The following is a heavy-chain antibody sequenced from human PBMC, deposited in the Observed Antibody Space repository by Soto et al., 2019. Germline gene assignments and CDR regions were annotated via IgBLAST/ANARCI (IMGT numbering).Heavy chain of an antibody. D-gene: IGHD5-12*01. V-gene: IGHV5-51*01. CDR1: GYSFNIYW. CDR2: VYPDDSDT. CDR3: ARLKRDGHNYSPLYY. J-gene: IGHJ4*02. Sequence: GESLKISCKASGYSFNIYWIGWVRQLPGKGLEWMGVVYPDDSDTIYSPSFQGQVTISVDKSISTAYLQWSSLKASDTAMYYCARLKRDGHNYSPLYYWGQGTLVTSPQ.